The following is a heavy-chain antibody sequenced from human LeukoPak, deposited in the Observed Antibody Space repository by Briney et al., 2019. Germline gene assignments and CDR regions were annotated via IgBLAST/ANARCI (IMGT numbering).Heavy chain of an antibody. V-gene: IGHV4-59*01. CDR3: ARGTFRYYYDSSGYYYDY. D-gene: IGHD3-22*01. J-gene: IGHJ4*02. CDR1: GGSISSYY. CDR2: IYYSGST. Sequence: SETLSLTCTVSGGSISSYYWSWIRQPPGKGLEWIGYIYYSGSTNYHPSLKSRVTISVDTSKNQFSLKLSSVTAADTAVYYCARGTFRYYYDSSGYYYDYWGQGTLVTVSS.